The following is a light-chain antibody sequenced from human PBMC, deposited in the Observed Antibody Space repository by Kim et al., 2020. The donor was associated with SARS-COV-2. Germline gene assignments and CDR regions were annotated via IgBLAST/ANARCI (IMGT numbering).Light chain of an antibody. CDR1: QSISNN. Sequence: SLSQGESAPLSCRASQSISNNLIWYQQKPGQAPTPLIYDASKRATGIPARFSGSGSGTDFTLTISSLEPEDFAVYYCQQRSTWPQTFGQGTKLEIK. CDR2: DAS. V-gene: IGKV3-11*01. J-gene: IGKJ2*01. CDR3: QQRSTWPQT.